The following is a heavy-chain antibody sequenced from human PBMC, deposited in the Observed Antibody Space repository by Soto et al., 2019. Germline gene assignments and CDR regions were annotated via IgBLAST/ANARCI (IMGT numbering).Heavy chain of an antibody. CDR1: GGTFSSYA. CDR3: ARGLTVGATINFGLDP. Sequence: SVKVSCKASGGTFSSYAISWVRQAPGQGLEWMGGIIPIFGTANYAQKFQGRVTITADESTSTAYMELSSLRSEDTAVYYCARGLTVGATINFGLDPWGQGTLVTVSS. CDR2: IIPIFGTA. J-gene: IGHJ5*02. D-gene: IGHD1-26*01. V-gene: IGHV1-69*13.